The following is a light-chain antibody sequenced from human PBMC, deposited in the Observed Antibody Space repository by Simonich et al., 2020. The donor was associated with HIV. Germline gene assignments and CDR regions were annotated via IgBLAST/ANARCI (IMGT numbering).Light chain of an antibody. CDR1: QSIRSY. V-gene: IGKV1-39*01. J-gene: IGKJ1*01. Sequence: DIQMTQSPSSLSASVEDRVTITCRASQSIRSYLNWYQQKPGKTPKLLIYAAASLQSGVQSRFSGSGAGTDFTLTISSLQPEDFATYYCQQYDNLPWTFGQGTKVEIK. CDR2: AAA. CDR3: QQYDNLPWT.